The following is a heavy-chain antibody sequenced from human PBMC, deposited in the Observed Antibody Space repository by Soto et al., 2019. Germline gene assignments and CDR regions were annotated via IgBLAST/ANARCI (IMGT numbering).Heavy chain of an antibody. V-gene: IGHV3-30-3*01. CDR1: RFSFSSYS. D-gene: IGHD1-1*01. Sequence: GGSLSPSCAASRFSFSSYSMHLVRQAPGKGLEWVAIISNDGNNKYYADSVKGRFTISRDNSKNTLYLQMNSLTTEDTAVYYCSRDSIPQTGTTLYWGQGTLVTVPQ. CDR2: ISNDGNNK. CDR3: SRDSIPQTGTTLY. J-gene: IGHJ4*02.